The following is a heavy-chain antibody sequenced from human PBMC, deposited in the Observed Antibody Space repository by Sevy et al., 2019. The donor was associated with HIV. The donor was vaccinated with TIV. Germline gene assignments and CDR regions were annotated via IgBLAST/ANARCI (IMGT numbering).Heavy chain of an antibody. CDR3: ARGPPDGSYDYFDY. CDR1: GFTFSSYN. CDR2: ISGSSNYI. Sequence: GGSLRLSCAASGFTFSSYNMNWLRQAPGKGLEWVSSISGSSNYIYYAESVKGRFIISRDNAKNTLYLQMNSLRADDTAVYYCARGPPDGSYDYFDYWGQRTLVTVSS. J-gene: IGHJ4*02. D-gene: IGHD1-26*01. V-gene: IGHV3-21*06.